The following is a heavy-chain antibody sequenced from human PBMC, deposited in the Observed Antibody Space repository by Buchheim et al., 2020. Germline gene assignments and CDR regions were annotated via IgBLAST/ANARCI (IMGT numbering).Heavy chain of an antibody. D-gene: IGHD3-22*01. CDR1: GFTFSSYA. V-gene: IGHV3-30*04. CDR2: ISYDGSNK. CDR3: ARGPYYYDSSGSRALDY. J-gene: IGHJ4*02. Sequence: QVQLVESGGGVVQPGRSLRLFCAASGFTFSSYAMHWVRQAPGKGLEWVALISYDGSNKYYADSVKGRFTISRDNSKNTLYLQMNSLRTEDTAVYYCARGPYYYDSSGSRALDYWGQGTL.